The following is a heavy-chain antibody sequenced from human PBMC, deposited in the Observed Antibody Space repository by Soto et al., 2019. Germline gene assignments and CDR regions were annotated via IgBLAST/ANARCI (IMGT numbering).Heavy chain of an antibody. J-gene: IGHJ5*02. V-gene: IGHV3-74*01. CDR1: GFTFSSYW. CDR3: ARVIRTNWFDP. D-gene: IGHD3-3*02. CDR2: INSDGSST. Sequence: GGSLRLSCAASGFTFSSYWMHWVRQAPGKGLVWVSRINSDGSSTSYADSVKGRFTISRDNAKNTLYLQMNSLRAEDTSVYYCARVIRTNWFDPWGQGTLVTVSS.